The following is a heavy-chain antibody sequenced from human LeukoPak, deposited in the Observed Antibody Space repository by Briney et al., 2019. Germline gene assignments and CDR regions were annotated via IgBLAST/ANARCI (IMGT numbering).Heavy chain of an antibody. J-gene: IGHJ3*02. D-gene: IGHD2-2*01. V-gene: IGHV3-23*01. CDR1: GFTFSSYA. CDR3: AKGGYCSSTSCYLYDAIDI. CDR2: ISGSGGST. Sequence: GGSLRLSCAASGFTFSSYAMSWVRQAPGKGLEWVSAISGSGGSTYYADSVKGRFTISRDNSKNTLYLQMNSLRAEDTAVYYCAKGGYCSSTSCYLYDAIDIWGQGTMVTVSS.